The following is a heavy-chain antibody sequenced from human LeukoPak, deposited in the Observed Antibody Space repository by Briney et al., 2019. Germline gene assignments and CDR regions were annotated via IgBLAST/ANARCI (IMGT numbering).Heavy chain of an antibody. V-gene: IGHV4-4*02. D-gene: IGHD3-16*01. CDR1: GGSISSSNW. CDR3: ARVITVRGVIFDY. CDR2: ISHSGST. J-gene: IGHJ4*02. Sequence: SSETLSLTCAVSGGSISSSNWWSWVRQPPGKGLEWIGEISHSGSTNYKPSLKSRVTISVDTSKNQFSLKLSSVTAADTAVYYCARVITVRGVIFDYWGQGTLVTVSS.